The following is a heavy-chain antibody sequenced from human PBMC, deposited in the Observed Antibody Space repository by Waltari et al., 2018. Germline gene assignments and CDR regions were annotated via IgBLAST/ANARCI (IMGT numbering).Heavy chain of an antibody. CDR3: ARDPSAPGGDV. D-gene: IGHD3-10*01. CDR2: MYSSGYR. Sequence: EVQVVETGGGLLQPGGSLRLSCAASGFIVSNDYMNWVRQAPGKGLEWVSIMYSSGYRYYAAAVECRFTISRDNSKNTLYLQMNSLRAEDTAVYYCARDPSAPGGDVWGKGTTVTVSS. V-gene: IGHV3-53*02. J-gene: IGHJ6*04. CDR1: GFIVSNDY.